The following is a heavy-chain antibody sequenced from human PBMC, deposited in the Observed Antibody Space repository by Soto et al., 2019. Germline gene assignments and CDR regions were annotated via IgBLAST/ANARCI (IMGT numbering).Heavy chain of an antibody. CDR1: EFTFRNYW. Sequence: EMQLVESGGGLVQPGGSLRLSCAASEFTFRNYWMHWVRQISGKGLVWVAHVNSDGRITNYADSVKGRFTISRDNAKDTLYLQMNSLRAEDTAVYFCVRDRWSTLDFYYATDVWGPGTTVTVSS. J-gene: IGHJ6*02. CDR2: VNSDGRIT. CDR3: VRDRWSTLDFYYATDV. V-gene: IGHV3-74*01. D-gene: IGHD2-8*02.